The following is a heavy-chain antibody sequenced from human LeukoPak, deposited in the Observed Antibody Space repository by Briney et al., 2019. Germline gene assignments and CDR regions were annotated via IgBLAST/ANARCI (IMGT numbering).Heavy chain of an antibody. CDR2: ISGSGGST. Sequence: GGSLRLSCAASGFTFSSYAMSWVRQAPGKGLEWVSAISGSGGSTYYADSVKGRFTISRDNSKNTLYLQMNSLRAEDTAVYYCAKVLGTPGDMVRGVSHDAFDIWGQGTMVTVSS. D-gene: IGHD3-10*01. CDR3: AKVLGTPGDMVRGVSHDAFDI. CDR1: GFTFSSYA. J-gene: IGHJ3*02. V-gene: IGHV3-23*01.